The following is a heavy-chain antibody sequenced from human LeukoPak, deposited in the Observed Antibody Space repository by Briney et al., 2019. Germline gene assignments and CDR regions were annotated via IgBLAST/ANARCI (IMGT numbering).Heavy chain of an antibody. Sequence: GGSLRLSCAASGFTFSSYGMHWVRQAPGKGLEWVAFIRYDGSNKYYADSVKGRFTISRDNSKNTLYLQMNSLRAEDTAVYYRAKDRQQLANWFDPWGQGTLVTVSS. V-gene: IGHV3-30*02. J-gene: IGHJ5*02. CDR3: AKDRQQLANWFDP. CDR2: IRYDGSNK. CDR1: GFTFSSYG. D-gene: IGHD6-13*01.